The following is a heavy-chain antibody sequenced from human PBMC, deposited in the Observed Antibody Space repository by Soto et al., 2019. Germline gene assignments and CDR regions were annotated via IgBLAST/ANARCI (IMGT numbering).Heavy chain of an antibody. CDR3: AKKVNSGPGSQYFDY. CDR1: GFTFSSYS. D-gene: IGHD3-10*01. J-gene: IGHJ4*02. Sequence: GGSLRLSCVASGFTFSSYSMSWVRQAPGKGLEWVSGFRSSGDDGTTYYADSVRGRFTISRDNSKNTLFLQMNSLRAEDTAIYYCAKKVNSGPGSQYFDYWGQGTPVTVSS. CDR2: FRSSGDDGTT. V-gene: IGHV3-23*01.